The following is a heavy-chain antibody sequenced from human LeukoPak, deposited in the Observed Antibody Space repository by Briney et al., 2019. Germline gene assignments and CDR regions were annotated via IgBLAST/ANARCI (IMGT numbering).Heavy chain of an antibody. CDR3: AKDQGGSYQGTYYYYGMDV. D-gene: IGHD1-26*01. Sequence: GGSLRLSCGASGFTFSSYAMSWVRQAPGKGLEWVSAISGSGGSTYYADSVKGRFTISRDNSKNTLYLQMNSLRAEDTAVYYCAKDQGGSYQGTYYYYGMDVWGQGTTVTVSS. CDR2: ISGSGGST. J-gene: IGHJ6*02. CDR1: GFTFSSYA. V-gene: IGHV3-23*01.